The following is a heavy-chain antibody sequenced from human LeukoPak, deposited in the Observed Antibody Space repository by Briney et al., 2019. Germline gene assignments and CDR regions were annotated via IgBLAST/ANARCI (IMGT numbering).Heavy chain of an antibody. D-gene: IGHD3-16*01. CDR1: GFSFSRDS. CDR3: ARGTAFGGVIY. Sequence: PGGSLTLSCVASGFSFSRDSMNWVRQAPGKGLEWISYISYDSMIKYYADSVKGRFAISRDNAKNSPYLQMNSLRAEDTAVYYCARGTAFGGVIYWGQGTLVTVSS. CDR2: ISYDSMIK. V-gene: IGHV3-48*04. J-gene: IGHJ4*02.